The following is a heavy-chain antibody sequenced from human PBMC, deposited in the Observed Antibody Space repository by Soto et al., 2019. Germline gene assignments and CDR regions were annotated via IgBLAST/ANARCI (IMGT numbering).Heavy chain of an antibody. CDR2: IYYSGST. D-gene: IGHD2-21*02. Sequence: QVQLQESGPGLVKPSQTLSLTCTVSGGSIRSGEYYWSWIRQPPGKGMEWIGYIYYSGSTYYNPSLKSRVTISVDTSKNQFSLKLSSVTAADTAVYYCARAMVVTQNWFDPWGQGTLVTVSS. CDR1: GGSIRSGEYY. V-gene: IGHV4-30-4*01. J-gene: IGHJ5*02. CDR3: ARAMVVTQNWFDP.